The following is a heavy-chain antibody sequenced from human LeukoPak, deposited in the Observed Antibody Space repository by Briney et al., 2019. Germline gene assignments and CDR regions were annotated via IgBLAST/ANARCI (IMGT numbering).Heavy chain of an antibody. V-gene: IGHV4-34*01. CDR2: IKHSGST. CDR3: AIDGGYCSSTSCYGWFDP. Sequence: PSETLSLTCAVYGGSFSGYYWSWIRQPPGKGLEWIGEIKHSGSTNYNPSLKSRVTISVDTSKNQFSLKLSSVTAADTAVYYCAIDGGYCSSTSCYGWFDPWGQGTLVTVSS. D-gene: IGHD2-2*01. CDR1: GGSFSGYY. J-gene: IGHJ5*02.